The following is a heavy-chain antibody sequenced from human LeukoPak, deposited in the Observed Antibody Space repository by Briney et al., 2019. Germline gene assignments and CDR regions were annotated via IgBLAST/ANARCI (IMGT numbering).Heavy chain of an antibody. CDR3: AKTFDYFYYYYGMDV. J-gene: IGHJ6*02. Sequence: GGSLRLSCAASGFTFSSYAMGWVRQAPGKGLEWVSAISGSGGSTYYADSVKGRFTISRDNSKNTLYLQMNSLRAEDTAVYYCAKTFDYFYYYYGMDVWGQGTTVTVSS. V-gene: IGHV3-23*01. CDR2: ISGSGGST. CDR1: GFTFSSYA. D-gene: IGHD3-16*01.